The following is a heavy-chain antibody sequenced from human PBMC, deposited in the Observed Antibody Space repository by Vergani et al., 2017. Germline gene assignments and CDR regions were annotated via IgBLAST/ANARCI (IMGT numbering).Heavy chain of an antibody. CDR3: ASQDEHDGNPGACDI. Sequence: QVQLQESGPGLLKPSQTLSLTCTVSGGSLSSGSYYWSWVRQRPGKGLEWIGYIYNSGSTYYNPSLKSRVTISVDASKNQFSLKLSSVTAADTAVYYGASQDEHDGNPGACDIWSGARKLAVSS. CDR2: IYNSGST. D-gene: IGHD4-23*01. CDR1: GGSLSSGSYY. V-gene: IGHV4-31*03. J-gene: IGHJ3*02.